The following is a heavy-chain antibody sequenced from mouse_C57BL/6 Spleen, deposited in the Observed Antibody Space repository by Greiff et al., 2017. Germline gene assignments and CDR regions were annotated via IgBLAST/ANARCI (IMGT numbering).Heavy chain of an antibody. V-gene: IGHV1-15*01. Sequence: VQLQQSGAELVRPGASVTLSCKASGYTFTDYEMHWVKQTPVHGLEWIGAIDPETGGTAYNQKFKGKAILTADKSSSTAYMELRSLTSEDSAVYYCTRREAYYSNYGGFAYWGQGTLVTVSA. CDR1: GYTFTDYE. CDR2: IDPETGGT. J-gene: IGHJ3*01. D-gene: IGHD2-5*01. CDR3: TRREAYYSNYGGFAY.